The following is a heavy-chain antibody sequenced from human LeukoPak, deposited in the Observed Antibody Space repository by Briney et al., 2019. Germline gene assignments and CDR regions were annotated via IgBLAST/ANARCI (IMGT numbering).Heavy chain of an antibody. D-gene: IGHD4-17*01. CDR2: ISSSSSYI. CDR3: ARDYAVTNPLSAFDI. Sequence: GGSLRLSCAASGFTFSSYALSWVRQAPGKGLEWVSSISSSSSYIYYADSVKGRFTISRDNAKNSLYLQMNSLRAEDTAVYYCARDYAVTNPLSAFDIWGQGTMVTVSS. CDR1: GFTFSSYA. J-gene: IGHJ3*02. V-gene: IGHV3-21*01.